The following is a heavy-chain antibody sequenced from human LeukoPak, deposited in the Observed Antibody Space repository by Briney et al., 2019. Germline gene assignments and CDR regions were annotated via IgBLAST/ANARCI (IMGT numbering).Heavy chain of an antibody. CDR3: AKDRFNSGGYYYFDY. CDR1: GFTFGNYA. Sequence: GGSLRLSCAASGFTFGNYAMSWVRQAPGKGLEWVSTVSGSGGTTYYADSVKGRFTISRDNSKNTLFLQMNSLRAEDTAVYYFAKDRFNSGGYYYFDYWGQGTLVTVSS. J-gene: IGHJ4*02. D-gene: IGHD3-22*01. V-gene: IGHV3-23*01. CDR2: VSGSGGTT.